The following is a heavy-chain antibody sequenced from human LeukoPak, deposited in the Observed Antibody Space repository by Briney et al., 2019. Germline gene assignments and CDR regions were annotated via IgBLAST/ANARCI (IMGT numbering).Heavy chain of an antibody. D-gene: IGHD3-3*01. J-gene: IGHJ4*02. CDR1: GFTFSSYS. V-gene: IGHV3-21*01. CDR3: AIFGGGCSNLNLDY. CDR2: ISSSSSYI. Sequence: GGSLRLSCAASGFTFSSYSMNWVRQAPGKGLEWVSSISSSSSYIYYADSVKGRFTISRDNAKNSLYLQMNSLRAEDTAVYYCAIFGGGCSNLNLDYWGQGTLVTVSS.